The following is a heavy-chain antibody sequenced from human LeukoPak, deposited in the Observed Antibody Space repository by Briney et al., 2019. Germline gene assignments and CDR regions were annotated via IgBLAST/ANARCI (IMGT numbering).Heavy chain of an antibody. V-gene: IGHV3-23*01. D-gene: IGHD3-22*01. J-gene: IGHJ4*02. CDR3: AKDRPNYFGTNGHYYRRDGDF. Sequence: GGSLRLSCAASEFTFSIYAMSWVRQAPGRGLEWVASITSTGESTWYAGSVKGRFTISRDNSKYTVYLQMNSLRAEDTAIYYCAKDRPNYFGTNGHYYRRDGDFWGQGTLVTVSS. CDR2: ITSTGEST. CDR1: EFTFSIYA.